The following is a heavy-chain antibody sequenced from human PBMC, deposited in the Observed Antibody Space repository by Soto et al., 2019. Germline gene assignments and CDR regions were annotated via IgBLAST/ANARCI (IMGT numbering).Heavy chain of an antibody. Sequence: QVQLVQSGAEVKKPGASVKVSCKASGYTFTSYDINWVRQATGQGLEWMGWMNPNSGNTGYAQTCXGXVXRTRNTSLSTAYLELSSLRSEDKAVYYCARWPDGYYYYGMDVWGQGTTVTVSS. V-gene: IGHV1-8*01. J-gene: IGHJ6*02. CDR2: MNPNSGNT. CDR3: ARWPDGYYYYGMDV. CDR1: GYTFTSYD.